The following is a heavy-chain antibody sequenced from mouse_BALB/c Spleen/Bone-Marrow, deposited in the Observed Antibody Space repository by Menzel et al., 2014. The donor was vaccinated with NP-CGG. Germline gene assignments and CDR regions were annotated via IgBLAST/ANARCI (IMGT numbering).Heavy chain of an antibody. D-gene: IGHD2-14*01. CDR2: INPYNGAT. J-gene: IGHJ4*01. CDR1: GYSFTGYY. Sequence: VQLQQSGPELVKPGASVKISCKASGYSFTGYYMHWVKQSHVKSLEWIGRINPYNGATSYNQNFKVKASLTVDKSSGTAYMELHSLTSEDSAVYYCAKNYRYDGALDYWGQGTSVTVSS. V-gene: IGHV1-31*01. CDR3: AKNYRYDGALDY.